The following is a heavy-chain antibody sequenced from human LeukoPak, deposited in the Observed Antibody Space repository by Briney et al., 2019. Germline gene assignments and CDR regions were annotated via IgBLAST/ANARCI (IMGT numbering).Heavy chain of an antibody. J-gene: IGHJ6*03. CDR1: GVSFRDYT. V-gene: IGHV1-69*05. Sequence: SVKVSCKASGVSFRDYTINWVRQAPGQGLEWMGAIIPISGTTNYAQRLQGRVTLTMDDSATTAFMEMSSLRSEDTAVYYCASRFTGRQLVPADYYHMDVWGKGTTVFVSS. D-gene: IGHD6-13*01. CDR3: ASRFTGRQLVPADYYHMDV. CDR2: IIPISGTT.